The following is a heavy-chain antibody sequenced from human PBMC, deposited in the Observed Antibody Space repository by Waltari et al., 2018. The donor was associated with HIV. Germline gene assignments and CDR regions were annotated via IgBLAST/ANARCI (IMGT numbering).Heavy chain of an antibody. V-gene: IGHV3-33*01. CDR2: IWYDGSNK. J-gene: IGHJ4*02. CDR1: GFTFSSYG. Sequence: QVQLVESGGGVVQHGRSLRLSCAASGFTFSSYGMHWVRQAPGKGLEWVAVIWYDGSNKYYADSVKGRFTISRDNSKNTLYLQMNSLKAEDTAVYYCARDCQPGSYSAPIDYWGQGTLVTVSS. CDR3: ARDCQPGSYSAPIDY. D-gene: IGHD3-10*01.